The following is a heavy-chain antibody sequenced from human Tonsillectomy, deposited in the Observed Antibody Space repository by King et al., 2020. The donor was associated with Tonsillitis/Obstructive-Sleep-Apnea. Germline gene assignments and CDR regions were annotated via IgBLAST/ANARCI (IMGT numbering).Heavy chain of an antibody. D-gene: IGHD1-26*01. CDR3: ARDDPPSGSYYYYGMDV. CDR2: ISAYNGNT. V-gene: IGHV1-18*01. CDR1: GYTFPSYG. J-gene: IGHJ6*02. Sequence: VQLVQSGAEVKKPGASVKVSCKASGYTFPSYGVSWVRQAPGQGLEWMGWISAYNGNTAYAQKFQGRVTMTTDTSTDTAYMELRSLRSDDTAVYYCARDDPPSGSYYYYGMDVGGQGTTVTVS.